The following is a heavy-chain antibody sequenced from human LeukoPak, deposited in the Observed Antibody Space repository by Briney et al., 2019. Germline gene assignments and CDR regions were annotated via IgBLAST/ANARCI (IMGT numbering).Heavy chain of an antibody. D-gene: IGHD5-12*01. J-gene: IGHJ4*02. V-gene: IGHV1-2*02. Sequence: ASVKVSCKASGYTFTGYYMHWVRQAPGQGLEWMGWINPNSGGTNYAQKFQGRITMTRDTSISTAYMELSRLRSVDTAVYYCARDNSGYDYTFDYWGQGSLVTVSS. CDR2: INPNSGGT. CDR1: GYTFTGYY. CDR3: ARDNSGYDYTFDY.